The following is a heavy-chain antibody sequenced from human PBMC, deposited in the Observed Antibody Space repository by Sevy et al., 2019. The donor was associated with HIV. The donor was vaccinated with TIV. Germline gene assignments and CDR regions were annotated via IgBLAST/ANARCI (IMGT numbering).Heavy chain of an antibody. Sequence: GGSLRLSCAASGFTVTDYDMHWVRQGSGRGLEWVSGISPVDDTNYPDFLKGRFTISRENAKKSLFLQINSLRAEDTAVYYCVRAGGTFDSYWYFDLWGRGTLVTVSS. V-gene: IGHV3-13*01. J-gene: IGHJ2*01. CDR3: VRAGGTFDSYWYFDL. CDR2: ISPVDDT. D-gene: IGHD1-26*01. CDR1: GFTVTDYD.